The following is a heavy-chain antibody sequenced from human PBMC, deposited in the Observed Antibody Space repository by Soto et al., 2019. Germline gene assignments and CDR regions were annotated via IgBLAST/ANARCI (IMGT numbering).Heavy chain of an antibody. CDR1: GGSISSYY. Sequence: SETLSLTCTVSGGSISSYYWSWIRQPPGKGLEWIGYIYYSGSTNYNPSLKSRVTISVDTSKNQFSLKLSSVTAADTAVYYCARTDDILTGYTNWFDPWGQGTLVTVSS. CDR3: ARTDDILTGYTNWFDP. CDR2: IYYSGST. J-gene: IGHJ5*02. V-gene: IGHV4-59*01. D-gene: IGHD3-9*01.